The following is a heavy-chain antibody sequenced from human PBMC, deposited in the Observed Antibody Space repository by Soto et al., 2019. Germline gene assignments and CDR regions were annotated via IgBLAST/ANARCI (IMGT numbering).Heavy chain of an antibody. D-gene: IGHD2-2*01. Sequence: ELQLVESGGGLVQPGGSLRLSCTASGFTFTNYWMHWVRQAPGKGLVWVSRVSINATTTSYADSVKGRFSISRDNAKNTRYLQMNNRRVEATAIYYGARTPKYCTSTNCYVMSFDSWGQGALVTVSS. V-gene: IGHV3-74*01. J-gene: IGHJ4*02. CDR3: ARTPKYCTSTNCYVMSFDS. CDR1: GFTFTNYW. CDR2: VSINATTT.